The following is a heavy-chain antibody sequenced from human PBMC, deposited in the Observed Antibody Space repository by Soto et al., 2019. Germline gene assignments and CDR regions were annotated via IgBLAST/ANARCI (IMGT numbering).Heavy chain of an antibody. CDR1: GGSISSGGYY. CDR2: IYYSGST. D-gene: IGHD2-21*01. V-gene: IGHV4-31*03. J-gene: IGHJ3*02. CDR3: ARTSILWNAFDI. Sequence: QVQLQESGPGLVKPSQTLSLTCTVSGGSISSGGYYWSWIRQHPGKGLEWIGYIYYSGSTYYNPSLRSRVTISVDTSKNQFSLKLSSVTAADTAVYYCARTSILWNAFDIWGQGTMVTVSS.